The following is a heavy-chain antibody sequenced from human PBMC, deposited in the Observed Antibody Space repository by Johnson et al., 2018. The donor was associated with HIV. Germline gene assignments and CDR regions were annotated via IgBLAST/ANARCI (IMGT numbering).Heavy chain of an antibody. CDR2: ICYDGANK. CDR3: ARVRTGDSSGYHDAFDI. CDR1: GFTFSNYD. Sequence: QVQLVESGGGVVQPGRSLRLSCAASGFTFSNYDMHWVRQAPGKGLEWVALICYDGANKYYADSVKGRFTISRDNARNSMYLQMNSLRVEDTALYYCARVRTGDSSGYHDAFDIWGQGTMVTVSS. J-gene: IGHJ3*02. D-gene: IGHD3-22*01. V-gene: IGHV3-33*01.